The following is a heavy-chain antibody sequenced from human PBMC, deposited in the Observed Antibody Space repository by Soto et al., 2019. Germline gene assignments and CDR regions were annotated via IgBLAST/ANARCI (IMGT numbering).Heavy chain of an antibody. Sequence: EVQLVESGGGLVKPGGSLRLSCAASGFTFSNAWMSWVRQAPGKGLEWVGRIKSKTDGGTTDYAAPVKGRFTISRDDSKNTLYLQMNSLKTEDTAVYYCTTDAHDYGDSTEGLGAFDIWGQGTMVTVSS. CDR3: TTDAHDYGDSTEGLGAFDI. CDR1: GFTFSNAW. CDR2: IKSKTDGGTT. D-gene: IGHD4-17*01. J-gene: IGHJ3*02. V-gene: IGHV3-15*01.